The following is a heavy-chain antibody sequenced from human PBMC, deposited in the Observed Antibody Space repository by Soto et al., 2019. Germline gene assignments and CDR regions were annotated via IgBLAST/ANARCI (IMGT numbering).Heavy chain of an antibody. CDR1: GGSISSGGYS. D-gene: IGHD1-7*01. CDR3: ARVTWNYPYNWFDP. J-gene: IGHJ5*02. V-gene: IGHV4-30-2*01. CDR2: IYHSGST. Sequence: QLQLQESGSGLVKPSQTLSLTCAVSGGSISSGGYSWSWIRQPPGKGLEWIGYIYHSGSTYYNPSLKSRVTISVDRSKNQFSLKLSSVTAADTAVYYCARVTWNYPYNWFDPWGQGTLVTVSS.